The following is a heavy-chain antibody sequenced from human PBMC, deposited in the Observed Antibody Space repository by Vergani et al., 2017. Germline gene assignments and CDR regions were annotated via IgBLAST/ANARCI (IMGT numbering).Heavy chain of an antibody. V-gene: IGHV1-46*01. CDR2: IIPIFGTA. CDR1: GYTFTSYY. J-gene: IGHJ4*02. Sequence: QVQLVQSGAEVKKPGASVKVSCKASGYTFTSYYMHWVQQAPGKGLEWMGRIIPIFGTANYAQKFQGRVTMTRDTSTSTVYMELSSLRSEDTAVYYCARSKWELLPDYWGQGTLVTVSS. D-gene: IGHD1-26*01. CDR3: ARSKWELLPDY.